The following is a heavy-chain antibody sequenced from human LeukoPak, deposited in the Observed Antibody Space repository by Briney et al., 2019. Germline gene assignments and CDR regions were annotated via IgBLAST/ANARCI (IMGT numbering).Heavy chain of an antibody. V-gene: IGHV4-61*01. CDR2: IYYSGST. CDR1: GGSVSSGSYY. D-gene: IGHD3-9*01. CDR3: ARVLRYFDWLQGAFDI. Sequence: SETLSLTCTVSGGSVSSGSYYWSLIRQPPGKGLEWIGYIYYSGSTNYNPSLKSRVTISVDTSKNQFSLKLSSVTAADTAVYYCARVLRYFDWLQGAFDIWGQGTMVTVSS. J-gene: IGHJ3*02.